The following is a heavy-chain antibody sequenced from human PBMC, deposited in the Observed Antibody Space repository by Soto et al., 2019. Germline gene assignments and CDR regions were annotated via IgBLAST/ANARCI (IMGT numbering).Heavy chain of an antibody. CDR3: ARGRSGLGCSGGSCSPEIDY. J-gene: IGHJ4*02. CDR2: INHSGST. V-gene: IGHV4-34*01. D-gene: IGHD2-15*01. CDR1: GGSFSGYY. Sequence: SETLSLTCAVYGGSFSGYYWSWIRQPPGKGLEWIGEINHSGSTNYNPSLKSRVTISVDTSKNQFSLKLSSVTAADTAVYYCARGRSGLGCSGGSCSPEIDYWGQGTLVTVSS.